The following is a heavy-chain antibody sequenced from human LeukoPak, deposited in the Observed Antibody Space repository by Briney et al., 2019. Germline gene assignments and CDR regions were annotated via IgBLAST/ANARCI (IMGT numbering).Heavy chain of an antibody. CDR3: ARDDYYGSGSYYFDY. V-gene: IGHV3-21*01. CDR2: ISSSSSYI. D-gene: IGHD3-10*01. CDR1: GFTFSSYS. Sequence: GGSLRLSCAASGFTFSSYSMNWVRQAPGKGLEWVSSISSSSSYIYYAYSVKGRFTISRDNAKNSLYLQMNSLRAEDTAVYYCARDDYYGSGSYYFDYWGQGTLVTVFS. J-gene: IGHJ4*02.